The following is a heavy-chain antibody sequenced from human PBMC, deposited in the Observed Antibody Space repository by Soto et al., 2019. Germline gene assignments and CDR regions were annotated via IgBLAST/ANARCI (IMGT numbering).Heavy chain of an antibody. CDR1: GYSFTSYW. Sequence: GESLKISCKGSGYSFTSYWIGWVRQMPGKGLEWMGIIYPGDSDTRYSPSFEGQVTISADKSITTTYLQWSSLKASDTAMYYCARPSYSSSRYYGMDVWGQGTTVTV. D-gene: IGHD6-6*01. CDR2: IYPGDSDT. J-gene: IGHJ6*02. V-gene: IGHV5-51*01. CDR3: ARPSYSSSRYYGMDV.